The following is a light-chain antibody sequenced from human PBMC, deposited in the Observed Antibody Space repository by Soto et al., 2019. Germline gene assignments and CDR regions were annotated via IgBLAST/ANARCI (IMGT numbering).Light chain of an antibody. Sequence: QSVLTQPASVSGYPGQSITVSCTGTSIDIGGYNYVSWYQQYPGEAPKVIIYDVSNRPSGVSNLFYGSKSGNTASLTISGLRTEDEADYYCSSYTSSSTLVVFGTGTKLTVL. CDR2: DVS. CDR3: SSYTSSSTLVV. CDR1: SIDIGGYNY. V-gene: IGLV2-14*03. J-gene: IGLJ1*01.